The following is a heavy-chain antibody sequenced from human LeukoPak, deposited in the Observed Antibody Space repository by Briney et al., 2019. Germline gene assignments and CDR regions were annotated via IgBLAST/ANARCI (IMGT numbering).Heavy chain of an antibody. J-gene: IGHJ4*02. V-gene: IGHV3-23*01. D-gene: IGHD3-16*02. Sequence: GGSLRLSCAASGFTFSSYWMSWVRQAPGKGLEWVSAISGSGGTTYYADSVKGRFTISRDNSKNTLFLQMNSLRAEDTAVYYCAKDESYEEIDYWGQGTLVTVSS. CDR2: ISGSGGTT. CDR1: GFTFSSYW. CDR3: AKDESYEEIDY.